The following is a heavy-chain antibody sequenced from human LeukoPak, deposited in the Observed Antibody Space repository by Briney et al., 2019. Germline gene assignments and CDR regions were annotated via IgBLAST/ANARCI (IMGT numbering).Heavy chain of an antibody. CDR1: GVTFSSYA. V-gene: IGHV3-30-3*01. CDR2: ISYDGSNK. D-gene: IGHD6-19*01. Sequence: GGSLRLSCAASGVTFSSYAMHWVRQAPGKGLEWVAVISYDGSNKYYADSVKGRFTISRDNSKNTLYLQMNSLRAADTAVYYCARPPLDSSGWYRGSYFDYWGQGTLVTVSS. CDR3: ARPPLDSSGWYRGSYFDY. J-gene: IGHJ4*02.